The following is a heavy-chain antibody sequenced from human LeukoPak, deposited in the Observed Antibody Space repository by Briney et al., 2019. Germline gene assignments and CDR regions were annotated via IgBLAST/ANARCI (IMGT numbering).Heavy chain of an antibody. CDR1: GYTFTSYG. V-gene: IGHV1-18*01. D-gene: IGHD4-17*01. CDR3: AREPNPFYGNYGGFDY. CDR2: ISAYNGNT. Sequence: ASVKVSCKASGYTFTSYGISWVRQAPGQGLEWMGWISAYNGNTNYAQKLQGRVTMTTDTSTSTAYMELRSLRSDDTAVYYCAREPNPFYGNYGGFDYWGQGTLVTVSS. J-gene: IGHJ4*02.